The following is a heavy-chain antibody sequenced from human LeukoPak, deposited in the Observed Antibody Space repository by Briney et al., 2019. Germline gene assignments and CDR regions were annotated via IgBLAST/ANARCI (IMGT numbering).Heavy chain of an antibody. CDR1: GGTFSSYA. D-gene: IGHD6-13*01. Sequence: SVKVSCKASGGTFSSYAISWVRQAPRQGLEWMGRIIPILGIANYAQKFQGRVTITADKSTSAAYMELSSLRSEDTAVYYCASRYSSSWYNAFDIWGQGTMVTVSS. CDR3: ASRYSSSWYNAFDI. V-gene: IGHV1-69*04. J-gene: IGHJ3*02. CDR2: IIPILGIA.